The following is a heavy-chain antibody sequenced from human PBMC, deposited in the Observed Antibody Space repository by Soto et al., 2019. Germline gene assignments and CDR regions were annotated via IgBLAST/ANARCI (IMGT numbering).Heavy chain of an antibody. V-gene: IGHV6-1*01. CDR3: VRGNMHFDY. Sequence: SQTLSLTCVISGESVSSSGASWNWIRQFPSGGLEWLGRTYYRSKWYYEYAVSVKSRITINPDTSKNQFSLQLNSVTPDDTAVYYCVRGNMHFDYWGQGTLVTVSS. D-gene: IGHD2-2*01. J-gene: IGHJ4*02. CDR2: TYYRSKWYY. CDR1: GESVSSSGAS.